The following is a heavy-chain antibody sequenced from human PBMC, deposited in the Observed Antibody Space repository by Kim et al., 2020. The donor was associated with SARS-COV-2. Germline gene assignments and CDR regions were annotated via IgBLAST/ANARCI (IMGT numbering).Heavy chain of an antibody. J-gene: IGHJ6*02. V-gene: IGHV3-53*01. D-gene: IGHD2-21*02. CDR3: ARLGPVTANYYYGMDV. Sequence: SGRGRFTISRDNSRNTVYLQMTSLRAEDTAVYYCARLGPVTANYYYGMDVWGQGTTVTVSS.